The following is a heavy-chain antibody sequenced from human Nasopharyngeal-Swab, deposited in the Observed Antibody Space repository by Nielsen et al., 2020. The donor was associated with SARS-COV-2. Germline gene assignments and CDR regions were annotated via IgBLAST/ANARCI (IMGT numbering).Heavy chain of an antibody. CDR1: GFTFSSYW. CDR3: ARAWQQLADV. Sequence: GESLKISCAASGFTFSSYWMHWVHQAPGKGLVWVSRINSDGSSTSYADSVKGRFTISRDNAKNTLYLQMNSLRAEDTAVYYCARAWQQLADVWGKGTTVTVSS. CDR2: INSDGSST. J-gene: IGHJ6*04. V-gene: IGHV3-74*01. D-gene: IGHD6-13*01.